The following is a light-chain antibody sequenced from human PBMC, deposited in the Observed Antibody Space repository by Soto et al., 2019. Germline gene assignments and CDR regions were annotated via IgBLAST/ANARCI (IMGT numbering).Light chain of an antibody. V-gene: IGKV3-15*01. CDR3: QQYDNWPPWT. CDR1: QSISNN. J-gene: IGKJ1*01. CDR2: GAS. Sequence: EIVMTQSPATLSVSPGERATLSCRASQSISNNLAWYQQKPGQSPRLLIYGASTRATGIPARFSGSGSGTEFTLTISSLQSEDFAVYYCQQYDNWPPWTFGQGTKVEIK.